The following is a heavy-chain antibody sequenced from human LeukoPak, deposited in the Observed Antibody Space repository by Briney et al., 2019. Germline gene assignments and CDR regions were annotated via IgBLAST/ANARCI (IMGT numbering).Heavy chain of an antibody. Sequence: SETLSLTCTVSGGSISSYYWSWIRQPPGKGLEWIGYIYYSGSTKYGPSLKSRVTISVDTSKNQFSLKLSSVTAADTAVYYCARHFFVGAEDAFDIWGQGTMVTVSS. D-gene: IGHD2/OR15-2a*01. J-gene: IGHJ3*02. CDR3: ARHFFVGAEDAFDI. V-gene: IGHV4-59*08. CDR2: IYYSGST. CDR1: GGSISSYY.